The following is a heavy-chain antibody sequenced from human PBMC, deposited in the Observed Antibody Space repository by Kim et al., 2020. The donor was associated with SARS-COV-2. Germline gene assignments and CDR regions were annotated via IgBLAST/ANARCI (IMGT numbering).Heavy chain of an antibody. CDR1: GGSISSGSYY. V-gene: IGHV4-61*02. D-gene: IGHD3-22*01. CDR2: IYTSGST. Sequence: SETLSLTCTVSGGSISSGSYYWSWIRQPAGKGLEWIGRIYTSGSTNYNPSLKSRVTISVDTSKNQFSLKLSSVTAADTAVYYCARDGRGYDSSDYWGQGTLVTVSS. J-gene: IGHJ4*02. CDR3: ARDGRGYDSSDY.